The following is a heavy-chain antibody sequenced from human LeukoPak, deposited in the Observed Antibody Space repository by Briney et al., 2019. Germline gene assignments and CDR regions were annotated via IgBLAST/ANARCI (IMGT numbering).Heavy chain of an antibody. D-gene: IGHD3-22*01. J-gene: IGHJ5*02. V-gene: IGHV1-2*02. Sequence: ASVKVSCKASGYTFTSNYIYWVRQAHGQGHERMGWINPNCSGTNYAKNFQGRVTMTTDTSISTAYMQLRRLISADTAVHYYSTATNPYNDGCGAVNWFDPWGQGGLVTVSS. CDR1: GYTFTSNY. CDR3: STATNPYNDGCGAVNWFDP. CDR2: INPNCSGT.